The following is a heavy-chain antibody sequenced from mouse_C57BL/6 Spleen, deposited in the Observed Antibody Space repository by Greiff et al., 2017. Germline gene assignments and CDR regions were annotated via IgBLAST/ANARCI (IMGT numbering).Heavy chain of an antibody. CDR1: GYAFSSYW. J-gene: IGHJ2*01. Sequence: QVQLQQSGAELVKPGASVKISCKASGYAFSSYWMNWVKQRPGQGLEWIGQIYPGDGDTNYNRKFKGKATLTADKSSSTAYMQLSSLTSEDSAVYFCARKDYSSFYMDDWGQGTTLTVSS. CDR3: ARKDYSSFYMDD. D-gene: IGHD1-1*01. CDR2: IYPGDGDT. V-gene: IGHV1-80*01.